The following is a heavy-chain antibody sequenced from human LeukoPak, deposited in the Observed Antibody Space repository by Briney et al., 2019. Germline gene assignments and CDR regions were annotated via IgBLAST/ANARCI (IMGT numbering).Heavy chain of an antibody. CDR3: ARVLAMIRGAPFDY. D-gene: IGHD3-10*01. Sequence: ASVKVSCKASGYTFTSYGMNWVRQAPGQGLEWMGWINTNTGNPTYAQDFTGRLVFSLDTSVSTAYLQISSLKAEDTAVYYCARVLAMIRGAPFDYWGQGTLVTVSS. CDR1: GYTFTSYG. CDR2: INTNTGNP. V-gene: IGHV7-4-1*02. J-gene: IGHJ4*02.